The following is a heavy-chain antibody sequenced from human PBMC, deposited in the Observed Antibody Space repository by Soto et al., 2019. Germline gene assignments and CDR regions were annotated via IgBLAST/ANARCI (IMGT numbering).Heavy chain of an antibody. V-gene: IGHV1-18*04. CDR3: ARLNSAYAVDY. Sequence: QVKLVQSGAEVKEPGASVKVSCKASGYTFTSYGFSWVRQAPGQGPEWMGWISTWNDGKSHAQKFRDRVTMTTDTSTSTAYMELRSLRSDDTAVYYCARLNSAYAVDYWGQGMLVTVSS. D-gene: IGHD5-12*01. CDR1: GYTFTSYG. CDR2: ISTWNDGK. J-gene: IGHJ4*02.